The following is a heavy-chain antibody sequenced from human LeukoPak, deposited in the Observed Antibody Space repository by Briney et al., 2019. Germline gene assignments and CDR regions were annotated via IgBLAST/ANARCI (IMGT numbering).Heavy chain of an antibody. Sequence: GGSLRLSCAASGFSFSSYAMSWVRQAPGKGLEWVSLISVSGDTIYYADSVKGRFTVSRDNSKDTLYLRMNSLRAEDTAVYYCAKTQGYYDYWGQGTLVTVSS. CDR2: ISVSGDTI. D-gene: IGHD2-15*01. CDR1: GFSFSSYA. J-gene: IGHJ4*02. V-gene: IGHV3-23*01. CDR3: AKTQGYYDY.